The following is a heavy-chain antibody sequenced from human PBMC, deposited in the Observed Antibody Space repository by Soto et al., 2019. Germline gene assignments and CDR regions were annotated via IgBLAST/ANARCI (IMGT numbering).Heavy chain of an antibody. D-gene: IGHD4-17*01. CDR3: AKAAGLGYGDCVDY. CDR2: VSGGGGSS. V-gene: IGHV3-23*01. J-gene: IGHJ4*02. Sequence: GGSLRLSCAGSGFTFSNFAMSWVRQAPGKGLEWVSTVSGGGGSSFYAKSVKGRFTISRDNSRNMLSLQMNNLRADDTAVYYCAKAAGLGYGDCVDYWGQGTLVTVSS. CDR1: GFTFSNFA.